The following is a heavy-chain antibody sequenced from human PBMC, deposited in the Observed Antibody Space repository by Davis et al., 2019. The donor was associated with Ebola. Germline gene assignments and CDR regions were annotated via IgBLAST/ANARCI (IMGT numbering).Heavy chain of an antibody. CDR2: ISWNSGDI. J-gene: IGHJ4*02. CDR3: AKGLNYDFYDSFDY. V-gene: IGHV3-9*01. D-gene: IGHD3-3*01. CDR1: GFTFNAYA. Sequence: GGSLRLSCAASGFTFNAYAIHWVRQAPGKGLEWVSGISWNSGDIGYADSVKGRFTISRDNAKTSLYLQMNSLRAEDTALYYCAKGLNYDFYDSFDYWGQGTLVTVSS.